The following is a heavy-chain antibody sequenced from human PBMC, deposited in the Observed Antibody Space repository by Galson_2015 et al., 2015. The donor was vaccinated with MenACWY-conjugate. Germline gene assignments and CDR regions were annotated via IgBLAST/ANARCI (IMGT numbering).Heavy chain of an antibody. CDR1: GFTFSRYS. Sequence: SLRLSCAASGFTFSRYSMHWVRQAPGKGLEWVSYISSSGSTIYYADSVKGRFTISRDNAKNSPFLQMNSLRAEDTAVYYCANLVGDAFDIWGPGTMVTVSS. D-gene: IGHD6-6*01. CDR2: ISSSGSTI. CDR3: ANLVGDAFDI. V-gene: IGHV3-48*04. J-gene: IGHJ3*02.